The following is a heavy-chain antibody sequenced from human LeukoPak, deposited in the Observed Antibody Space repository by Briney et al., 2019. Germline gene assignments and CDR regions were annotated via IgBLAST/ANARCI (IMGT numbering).Heavy chain of an antibody. CDR3: AKSLSFRSGWYDY. J-gene: IGHJ4*02. D-gene: IGHD6-19*01. CDR1: GFNFNYYA. V-gene: IGHV3-23*01. Sequence: HAGGSLRLSCAASGFNFNYYAMTWVRQAPGKGLEWVSGIGGNGIRTYYADSVRGRFTVSRDNSKNTLTLQLSSLRAEDTAVYYCAKSLSFRSGWYDYWGQGTLVTVSS. CDR2: IGGNGIRT.